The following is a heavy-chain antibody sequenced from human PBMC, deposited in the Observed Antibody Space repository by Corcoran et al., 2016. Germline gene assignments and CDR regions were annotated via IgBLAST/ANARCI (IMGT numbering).Heavy chain of an antibody. CDR1: GGSFSGYY. CDR3: ARRDCSSTSCYIPRTRWCDP. J-gene: IGHJ5*02. Sequence: QLQQWGAGLLKPSETLSLTCAVYGGSFSGYYWSWIRQPPGKGLEWIGEINHSGSTNYNPSLKSRVTISVDTSKNQFSLKLSSVTAADTAVYYCARRDCSSTSCYIPRTRWCDPWGQGTLVTVSS. CDR2: INHSGST. D-gene: IGHD2-2*02. V-gene: IGHV4-34*01.